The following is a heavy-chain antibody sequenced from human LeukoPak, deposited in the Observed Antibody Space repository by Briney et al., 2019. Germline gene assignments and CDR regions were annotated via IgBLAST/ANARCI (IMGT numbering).Heavy chain of an antibody. D-gene: IGHD2-15*01. CDR1: GYTFTSYY. J-gene: IGHJ3*02. CDR2: INPSGGST. Sequence: ASVKVSCKASGYTFTSYYMHWVRQAPGQGLEWMGIINPSGGSTSYAQKFQGRVTMTRDTSTSTVYMELSSLRSEDTAVYYCARDRGYCSGGSCYQDAFDIWGQGTMVTVSS. V-gene: IGHV1-46*01. CDR3: ARDRGYCSGGSCYQDAFDI.